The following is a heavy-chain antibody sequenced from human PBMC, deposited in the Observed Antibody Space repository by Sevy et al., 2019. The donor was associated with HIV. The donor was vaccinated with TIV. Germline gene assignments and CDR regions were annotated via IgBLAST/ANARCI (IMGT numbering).Heavy chain of an antibody. J-gene: IGHJ3*01. Sequence: SETLSLTCTVSGGSITRSNYYWGWIRQPPGKGLEWVGSISDTGSTYYNPSLKSRFTIYRDTSKNQFSLKLNSVTVADTTIYYCASRAIAVAGLDAFDLWGQGTLVTVSS. V-gene: IGHV4-39*01. CDR3: ASRAIAVAGLDAFDL. CDR2: ISDTGST. D-gene: IGHD6-19*01. CDR1: GGSITRSNYY.